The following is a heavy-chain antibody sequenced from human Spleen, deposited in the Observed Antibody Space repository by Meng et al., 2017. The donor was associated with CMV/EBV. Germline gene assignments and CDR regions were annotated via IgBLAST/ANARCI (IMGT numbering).Heavy chain of an antibody. V-gene: IGHV1-69*02. CDR3: ARGPNMATDRYFYYGMDI. CDR2: VIPILGVR. Sequence: SVKVSCKTSGGTFSSYTINWVRQAPGQGLEWMGRVIPILGVRNYAQSFQGRVTITADESTSTSYMELSSLRSEDTALYYCARGPNMATDRYFYYGMDIWGQGTSVTVSS. J-gene: IGHJ6*02. CDR1: GGTFSSYT. D-gene: IGHD5-24*01.